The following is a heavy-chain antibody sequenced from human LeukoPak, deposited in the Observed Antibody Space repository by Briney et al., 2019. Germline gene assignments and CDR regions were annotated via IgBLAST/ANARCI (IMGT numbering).Heavy chain of an antibody. CDR2: ISSNGGST. CDR3: VKDRRKTGTTFDY. D-gene: IGHD1-1*01. Sequence: PGGSLRLSCSASGFTFSSYAMHWVRQAPGKGLEYVSAISSNGGSTYYADSVKGRFTISRDNSKNTLYLQMSSLRAEDTAVYYCVKDRRKTGTTFDYWGQGTLVTVSS. CDR1: GFTFSSYA. J-gene: IGHJ4*02. V-gene: IGHV3-64D*09.